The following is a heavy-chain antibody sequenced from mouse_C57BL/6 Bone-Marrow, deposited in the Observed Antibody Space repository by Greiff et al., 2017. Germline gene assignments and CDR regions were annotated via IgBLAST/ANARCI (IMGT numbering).Heavy chain of an antibody. CDR3: ARKANGDWYFDV. CDR2: IYPRSGNT. D-gene: IGHD4-1*01. V-gene: IGHV1-81*01. Sequence: VQLQQSGAELARPGASVKLSCKASGYTFTSYGISWVKQRTGQGLEWIGEIYPRSGNTYYNEKFKGKATLTADKSSSTAYMELRSLTSEDSAVYFCARKANGDWYFDVWGTGTTVTVSS. CDR1: GYTFTSYG. J-gene: IGHJ1*03.